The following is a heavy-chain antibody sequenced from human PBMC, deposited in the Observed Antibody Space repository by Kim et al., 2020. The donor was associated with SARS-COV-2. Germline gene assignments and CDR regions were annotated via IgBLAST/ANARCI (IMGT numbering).Heavy chain of an antibody. D-gene: IGHD4-17*01. V-gene: IGHV3-30*01. Sequence: VKGRFTITRDNSKNTLYLQMNSLRAEDTAVYYCARDIKSHHDYGDLSFDYWGQGTLVTVSS. J-gene: IGHJ4*02. CDR3: ARDIKSHHDYGDLSFDY.